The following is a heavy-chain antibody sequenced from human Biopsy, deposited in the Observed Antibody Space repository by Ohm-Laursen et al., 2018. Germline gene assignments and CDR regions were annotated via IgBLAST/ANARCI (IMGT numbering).Heavy chain of an antibody. CDR1: GYPFITYG. V-gene: IGHV1-18*01. Sequence: GSSVKVSCKASGYPFITYGISWVRQAPGQGLEWMGWISAYNGHTKFARKFQDRVTMTTDTSTTTAYMDLRSLRSDDTAVYYCARDYQPTIITIHYYYYGMDVWGQGTTVTVSS. J-gene: IGHJ6*02. CDR2: ISAYNGHT. CDR3: ARDYQPTIITIHYYYYGMDV. D-gene: IGHD2-2*01.